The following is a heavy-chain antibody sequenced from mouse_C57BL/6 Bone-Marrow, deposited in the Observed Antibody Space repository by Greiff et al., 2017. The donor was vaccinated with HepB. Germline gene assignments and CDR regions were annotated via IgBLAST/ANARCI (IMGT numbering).Heavy chain of an antibody. Sequence: QVQLKESGPGLVQPSQSLSITCTVSGFSLTSYGVHWVRQSPGKGLEWLGVIWRGGSTDYNAAFMSRLSITKDNSKSQVFFKMNSLQADDTAIYYCAKKGYYSNHRYAMDYWGQGTSVTVSS. J-gene: IGHJ4*01. CDR3: AKKGYYSNHRYAMDY. V-gene: IGHV2-5*01. CDR1: GFSLTSYG. D-gene: IGHD2-5*01. CDR2: IWRGGST.